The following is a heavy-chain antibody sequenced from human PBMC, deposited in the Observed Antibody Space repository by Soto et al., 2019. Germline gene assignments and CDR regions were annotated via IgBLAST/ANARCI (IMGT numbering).Heavy chain of an antibody. CDR1: GGSFSGYY. V-gene: IGHV4-34*01. D-gene: IGHD6-13*01. CDR2: INHSGST. J-gene: IGHJ6*02. Sequence: SETLSLTCAVYGGSFSGYYWSWIRQPPGKGLEWIGEINHSGSTNYNPSLKSRVTISVDTSKNQFSLKLSSVTAADTAVYYCAGGPGSSWFEDYYYYGMDVWGQGTTVTVSS. CDR3: AGGPGSSWFEDYYYYGMDV.